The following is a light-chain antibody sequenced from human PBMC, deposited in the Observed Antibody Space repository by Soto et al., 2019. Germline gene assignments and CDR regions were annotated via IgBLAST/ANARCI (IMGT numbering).Light chain of an antibody. Sequence: EIVVTQSPATLSVSPGERATLSCRTSQSISDSLAWYQQKPGQAARLLIYGASTRATGIPARFSGGGSGTEFTLTITSLQSEDSAVYYCHQYYDWPPQTFGPGTKVEIK. CDR3: HQYYDWPPQT. CDR1: QSISDS. J-gene: IGKJ1*01. V-gene: IGKV3-15*01. CDR2: GAS.